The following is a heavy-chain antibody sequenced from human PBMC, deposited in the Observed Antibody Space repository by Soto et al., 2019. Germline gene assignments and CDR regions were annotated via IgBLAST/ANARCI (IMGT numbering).Heavy chain of an antibody. D-gene: IGHD4-17*01. CDR3: ARGGSSIYANWFDP. J-gene: IGHJ5*02. V-gene: IGHV4-34*01. CDR1: GGSFSGYY. Sequence: QVQLQQWGAGLLKPSETLSLTCAVYGGSFSGYYWSWIRQPPGKGLEWIGEINHSGSTNYNPSLTSRVTISVDTSKKQFSLKLSSVTAADTAVYYCARGGSSIYANWFDPWGQGTLVTVSS. CDR2: INHSGST.